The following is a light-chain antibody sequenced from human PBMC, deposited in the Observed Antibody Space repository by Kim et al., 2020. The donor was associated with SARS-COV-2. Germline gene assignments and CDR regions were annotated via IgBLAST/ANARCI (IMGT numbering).Light chain of an antibody. Sequence: EIVLMQSPGTLSLSPGESATLSCRATQSINKDLAWYQQKPGQAPRLLIYGVSNRLSGIPDRFGGSGSGTDFTLTISRLEAEDFAVYYCQQYGRSLTFGQGTRLEIK. CDR2: GVS. V-gene: IGKV3-20*01. J-gene: IGKJ5*01. CDR1: QSINKD. CDR3: QQYGRSLT.